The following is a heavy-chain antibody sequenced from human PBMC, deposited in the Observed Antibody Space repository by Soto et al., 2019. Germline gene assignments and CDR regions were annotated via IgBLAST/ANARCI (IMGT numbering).Heavy chain of an antibody. CDR2: FSYSGST. J-gene: IGHJ4*02. CDR1: GASISSSSYY. V-gene: IGHV4-39*01. D-gene: IGHD6-19*01. Sequence: KSSETLSLTCTVSGASISSSSYYWGWIRQPPGKGLEWIGSFSYSGSTYYNPSLKSRLTISVDTSKSQFSLRLSSVTAADTAVYYCAGHGFSSGWQTFDYWGRGTLVTVSS. CDR3: AGHGFSSGWQTFDY.